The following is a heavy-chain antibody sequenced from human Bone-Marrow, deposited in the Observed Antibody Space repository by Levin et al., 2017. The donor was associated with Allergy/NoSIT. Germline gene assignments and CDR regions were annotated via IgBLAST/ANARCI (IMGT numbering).Heavy chain of an antibody. CDR1: GFTFSASA. CDR3: TRPRGTRWTEEY. Sequence: GGSLRLSCAASGFTFSASAMHWVRQASGKGLEWVGRVRGKSNAYATAYAASVRGRFIISRDDSENTAYLQMNSLRTEDTAVYYCTRPRGTRWTEEYWGQGTLVTVSS. V-gene: IGHV3-73*01. D-gene: IGHD3-16*01. J-gene: IGHJ4*02. CDR2: VRGKSNAYAT.